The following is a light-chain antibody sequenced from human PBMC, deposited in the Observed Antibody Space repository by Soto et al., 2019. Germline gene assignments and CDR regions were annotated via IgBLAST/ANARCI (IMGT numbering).Light chain of an antibody. Sequence: EIVMTQSPATLSVSPGDTASLSCRASQSVRNNVAWYQQKPGQAPRLLMYRASFRANGVPARFSGSGSGTEFNLTISSLQSEGFAVYYCQQFDGWPRTFGQGTKVDIK. CDR1: QSVRNN. J-gene: IGKJ1*01. CDR3: QQFDGWPRT. CDR2: RAS. V-gene: IGKV3-15*01.